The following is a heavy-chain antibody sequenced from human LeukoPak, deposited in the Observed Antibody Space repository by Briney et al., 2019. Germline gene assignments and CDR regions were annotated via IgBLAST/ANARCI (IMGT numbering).Heavy chain of an antibody. V-gene: IGHV3-23*01. CDR1: GFTFSSYA. Sequence: GGSLRLSCAASGFTFSSYAMSWVRQAPGKGLEWVSAISGSGGSTYYADSVKGRFTHSRENSKNTLYLKMNSLRAEDTAVYYCAKMWKQLAPVDYWGQGTLVTVSS. J-gene: IGHJ4*02. D-gene: IGHD6-6*01. CDR3: AKMWKQLAPVDY. CDR2: ISGSGGST.